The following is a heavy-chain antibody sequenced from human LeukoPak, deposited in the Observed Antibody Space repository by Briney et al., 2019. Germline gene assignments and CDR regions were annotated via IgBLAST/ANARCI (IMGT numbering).Heavy chain of an antibody. J-gene: IGHJ4*02. CDR2: IVVGSGNT. D-gene: IGHD2-15*01. CDR3: AAIVDRGGVDY. CDR1: GFTFTSSA. V-gene: IGHV1-58*02. Sequence: SVNVSCKASGFTFTSSAMQPVRQARGQPLEWIGWIVVGSGNTNYAQQFQARVTITRDMSTSTAYRELSSLRSEDTAVYYCAAIVDRGGVDYWGQGTLVTVSS.